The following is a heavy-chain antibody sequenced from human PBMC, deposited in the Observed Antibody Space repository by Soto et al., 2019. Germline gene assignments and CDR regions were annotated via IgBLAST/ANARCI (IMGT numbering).Heavy chain of an antibody. V-gene: IGHV1-69*02. CDR3: ATSYGSGYRAFDS. D-gene: IGHD3-10*01. CDR1: GDTFNFYS. Sequence: QVQLVQSGADVKKPGSSVRVSCKASGDTFNFYSINWVRQAPGLGLQWIGRINPILSMSNYAPRFQGRVTMTADKSTSTAYMELSSLRSEDTAMYYCATSYGSGYRAFDSWGQGALVTVSS. CDR2: INPILSMS. J-gene: IGHJ4*02.